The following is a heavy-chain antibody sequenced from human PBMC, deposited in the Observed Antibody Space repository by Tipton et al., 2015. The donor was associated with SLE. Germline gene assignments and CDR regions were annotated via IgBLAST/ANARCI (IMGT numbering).Heavy chain of an antibody. CDR3: AREGSDY. Sequence: SLRLSCAASGFTFSSYGMHWVRQAPGKGLEWVAVISYDGSNKYYADSVKGRFTISRDNSKNTLYLQMNSLRAEDTAVYYCAREGSDYWGQGTLVTVSS. CDR1: GFTFSSYG. D-gene: IGHD3-10*01. CDR2: ISYDGSNK. J-gene: IGHJ4*02. V-gene: IGHV3-30*03.